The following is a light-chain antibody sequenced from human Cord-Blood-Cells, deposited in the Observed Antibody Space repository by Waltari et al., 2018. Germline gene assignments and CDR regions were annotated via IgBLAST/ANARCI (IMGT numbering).Light chain of an antibody. V-gene: IGKV1-5*01. Sequence: DIQMTQSPSTLSASVGDRVTITCRASQSISSWLAWYQQKPGKAPKLLIYDASSLESGVPSRFSVSGSETEFTLTISSLQPDDFATYYCQQYNSYSYTLGQGTKLEIK. CDR2: DAS. J-gene: IGKJ2*01. CDR1: QSISSW. CDR3: QQYNSYSYT.